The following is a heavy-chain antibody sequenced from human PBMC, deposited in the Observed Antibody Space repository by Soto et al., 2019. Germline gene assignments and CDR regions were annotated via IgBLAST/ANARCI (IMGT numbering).Heavy chain of an antibody. CDR3: ALVFFFQAGDGIRDVRSVSAFLLNRSSDL. CDR2: IKHSGST. D-gene: IGHD3-10*02. J-gene: IGHJ2*01. Sequence: GKGLEWIGEIKHSGSTNYNPSRKSRVTISVDTSKNQFSLKRSSGTAADTSVYYCALVFFFQAGDGIRDVRSVSAFLLNRSSDL. V-gene: IGHV4-34*01.